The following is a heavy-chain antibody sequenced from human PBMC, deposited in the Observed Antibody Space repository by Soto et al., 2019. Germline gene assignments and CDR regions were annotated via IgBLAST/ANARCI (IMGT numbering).Heavy chain of an antibody. J-gene: IGHJ5*02. CDR3: AKEGGCRGGSCYSNDWFDP. D-gene: IGHD2-15*01. V-gene: IGHV4-31*03. CDR2: IHNSGST. Sequence: QVQLQESGPGLLKPSQTLSLTCTVSGGSISSGGNYWSWVRQRPGKGLEWIGYIHNSGSTDYNPSLKSRVTISADTSKNQFSLKLSSVTAADTAVYYCAKEGGCRGGSCYSNDWFDPWGQGTLVTVSS. CDR1: GGSISSGGNY.